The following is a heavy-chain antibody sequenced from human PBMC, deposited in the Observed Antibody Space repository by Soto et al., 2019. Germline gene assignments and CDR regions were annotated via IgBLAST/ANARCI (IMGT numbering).Heavy chain of an antibody. Sequence: LSCAASGFTFRTYVMHWVRQAPGKGLEWVAVIWDDVSNKYYADSVKGRFTISRDNSKNTLYLQMNSLRAEDTAAYYCARDQGTLTTLYQYYAMDVWGQGTTATSP. CDR3: ARDQGTLTTLYQYYAMDV. CDR1: GFTFRTYV. V-gene: IGHV3-33*01. D-gene: IGHD4-4*01. CDR2: IWDDVSNK. J-gene: IGHJ6*02.